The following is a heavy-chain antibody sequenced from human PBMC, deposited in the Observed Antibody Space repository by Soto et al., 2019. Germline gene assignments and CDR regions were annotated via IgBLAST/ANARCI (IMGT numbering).Heavy chain of an antibody. V-gene: IGHV3-66*01. D-gene: IGHD6-19*01. J-gene: IGHJ4*02. CDR1: GFTVSSNY. CDR3: ARASSGWSLDY. CDR2: IYSGGST. Sequence: GGSLRLSCAASGFTVSSNYMSWVRQAPGKGLEWVSVIYSGGSTYYADSVKGRFTISRDNSKNTLYLQMNSLRAEDTAVYYCARASSGWSLDYWGQGTLVTVSS.